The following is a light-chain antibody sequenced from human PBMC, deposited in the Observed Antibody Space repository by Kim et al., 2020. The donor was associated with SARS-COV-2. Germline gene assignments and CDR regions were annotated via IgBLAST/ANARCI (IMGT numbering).Light chain of an antibody. CDR2: NDS. J-gene: IGLJ3*02. V-gene: IGLV3-21*04. CDR3: QVWGSRSDHPNWV. Sequence: SYELTQPPSVSVAPGKTARITCGGDNIGSKNVHWYQQKPGQAPVVVISNDSDRPSGVPERFSGSNSGNTATLTISRVEAGDEADYYCQVWGSRSDHPNWV. CDR1: NIGSKN.